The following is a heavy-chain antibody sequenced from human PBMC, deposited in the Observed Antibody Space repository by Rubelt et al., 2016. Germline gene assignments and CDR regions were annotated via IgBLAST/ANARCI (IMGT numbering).Heavy chain of an antibody. CDR1: GGSFSDYY. CDR2: ISHRGST. CDR3: ARVNRYYFDY. Sequence: QVQLQQWGAGLLKPSETLSLTCAVYGGSFSDYYWNWIRQPPGKGLEWIGEISHRGSTNYNPSLKSRVTISVDKSKNQFSPRLTSVTAADTAVYYCARVNRYYFDYWGQGTLVTVSS. V-gene: IGHV4-34*01. J-gene: IGHJ4*02.